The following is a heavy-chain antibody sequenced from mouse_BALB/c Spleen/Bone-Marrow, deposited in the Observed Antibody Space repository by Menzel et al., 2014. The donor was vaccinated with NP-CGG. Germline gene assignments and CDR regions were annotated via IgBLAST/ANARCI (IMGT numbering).Heavy chain of an antibody. J-gene: IGHJ4*01. Sequence: EVKLMESGGGLVQPGGSLKLSCAASGFTFSSYTMSWVRQTPEKRLEWVAYISNGGSTHYPDTVKGRFTISRDNAKNTLYLQMSSLKSEDTAMYYCARHPIYYYGSSWGNYAMDYWGQGTSVTVSS. V-gene: IGHV5-12-2*01. CDR3: ARHPIYYYGSSWGNYAMDY. D-gene: IGHD1-1*01. CDR1: GFTFSSYT. CDR2: ISNGGST.